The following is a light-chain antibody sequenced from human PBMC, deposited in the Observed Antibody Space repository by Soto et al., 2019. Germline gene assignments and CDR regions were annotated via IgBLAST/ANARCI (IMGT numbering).Light chain of an antibody. V-gene: IGKV1-39*01. CDR1: QNIGNY. J-gene: IGKJ5*01. CDR2: TAS. CDR3: QQGHSSPVT. Sequence: DIQMTQSPSSLSASVGDRVTISCRASQNIGNYLNWYQQSPGKAPNLLIYTASSLQSGVPSRFSGSQSGTDFTLTINSLRPEDFATYYCQQGHSSPVTFGQGTRLEI.